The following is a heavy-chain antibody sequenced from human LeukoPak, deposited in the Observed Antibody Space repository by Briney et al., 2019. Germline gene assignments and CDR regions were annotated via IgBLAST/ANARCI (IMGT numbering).Heavy chain of an antibody. J-gene: IGHJ3*02. D-gene: IGHD6-19*01. V-gene: IGHV3-30*02. CDR2: IRYDGSNK. CDR3: AKDRIAVAGGEAFDI. CDR1: GFTFSSYG. Sequence: PGGSLRLSCAASGFTFSSYGMHWVRQAPGKGLEWVAFIRYDGSNKYYADSVKGRSTISRDNSKNTLYLQMNSLRAEDTAVYYCAKDRIAVAGGEAFDIWGQGTMVTVSS.